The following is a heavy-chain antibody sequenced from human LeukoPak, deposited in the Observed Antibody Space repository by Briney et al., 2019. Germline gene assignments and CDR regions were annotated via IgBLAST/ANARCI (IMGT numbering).Heavy chain of an antibody. Sequence: GGSLRLSCTASGFTFGDYAMSWFRQAPGKGLEWVGFIRSKAYGGTTEYAASVKGRFTISRDDSKSIAYLQMNSRKTEDTAVYYCAKEVLLSFGDYTYVDHWGQGTLVTVSS. D-gene: IGHD4-17*01. J-gene: IGHJ4*02. CDR2: IRSKAYGGTT. CDR1: GFTFGDYA. CDR3: AKEVLLSFGDYTYVDH. V-gene: IGHV3-49*03.